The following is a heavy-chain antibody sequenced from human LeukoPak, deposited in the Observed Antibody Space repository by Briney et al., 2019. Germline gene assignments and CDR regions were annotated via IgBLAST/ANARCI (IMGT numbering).Heavy chain of an antibody. J-gene: IGHJ4*02. CDR2: ISGSGGST. CDR3: AKRIGSCNSISCLYFDH. V-gene: IGHV3-23*01. D-gene: IGHD2-2*01. CDR1: GFTFSGYA. Sequence: GGSLRLSCAASGFTFSGYAMSWVRQAPGKGLEWVSTISGSGGSTYYADSVKGRFTIPRDNSRYTVYLQMNSLRAEDTATYYCAKRIGSCNSISCLYFDHWGQGALVTVSS.